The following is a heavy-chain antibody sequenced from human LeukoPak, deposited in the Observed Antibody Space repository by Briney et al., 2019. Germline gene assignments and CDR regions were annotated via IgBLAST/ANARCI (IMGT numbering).Heavy chain of an antibody. CDR3: ARGGGYYFDY. V-gene: IGHV4-59*12. Sequence: SETLSLTCTVSGGSISSYYWSWIRQPPGKGLEWIGYIYYLGSTNYNPSLKSRVTISVDTSKNHFSLRLSSVTAADTAVYYCARGGGYYFDYWGQGTLVTVSS. J-gene: IGHJ4*02. CDR2: IYYLGST. D-gene: IGHD3-16*01. CDR1: GGSISSYY.